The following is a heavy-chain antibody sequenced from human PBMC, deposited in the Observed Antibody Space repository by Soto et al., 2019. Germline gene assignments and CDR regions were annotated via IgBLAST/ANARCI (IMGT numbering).Heavy chain of an antibody. CDR1: GFAFSTYA. J-gene: IGHJ6*02. V-gene: IGHV3-23*01. CDR2: ISGIGGSS. D-gene: IGHD6-13*01. CDR3: AKVTKRAAAGRYEYYKYGMDV. Sequence: LRLSCAASGFAFSTYAMTWVRQAPGKGLEWVSVISGIGGSSYYAASVKGRFTISRDNSKNTLFLQMNGLRAEDTAVYYCAKVTKRAAAGRYEYYKYGMDVWGQGTTVTVSS.